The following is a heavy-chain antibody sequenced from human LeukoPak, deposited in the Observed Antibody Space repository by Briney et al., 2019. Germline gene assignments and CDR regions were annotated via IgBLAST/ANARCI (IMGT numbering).Heavy chain of an antibody. J-gene: IGHJ4*02. CDR2: ISFSSSYI. CDR3: ARGGKNYDSSGYHLDY. D-gene: IGHD3-22*01. CDR1: GFTFSSYT. V-gene: IGHV3-21*01. Sequence: GGSLRLSCAASGFTFSSYTMNWVRQAPGKGLEWVSSISFSSSYIYYADSVTGRFTISRDNAKSSLYLQMNSLRAEDTAVYYCARGGKNYDSSGYHLDYWGQGTLVTVSS.